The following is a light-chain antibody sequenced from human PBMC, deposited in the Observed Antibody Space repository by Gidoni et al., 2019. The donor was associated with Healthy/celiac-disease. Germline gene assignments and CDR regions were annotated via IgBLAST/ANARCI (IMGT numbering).Light chain of an antibody. J-gene: IGKJ1*01. CDR2: GAS. V-gene: IGKV3-20*01. CDR3: QQYGSSPAT. Sequence: EIVLTQSPGTLSLSPGERATLSCRASQSVSSSYLAWYQQKPGQAPRPLIYGASSRATGIPDFTLTISRLEPEDFAVYYCQQYGSSPATFGQGTKVEIK. CDR1: QSVSSSY.